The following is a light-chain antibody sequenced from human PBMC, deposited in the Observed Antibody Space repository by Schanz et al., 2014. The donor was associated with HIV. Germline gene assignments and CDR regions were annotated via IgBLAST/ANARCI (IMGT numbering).Light chain of an antibody. V-gene: IGLV2-14*03. CDR2: DVS. Sequence: QSVLTQPASVSGSPGQSITISCTGTSSDVGGYNYASWYQHHPGKAPKLMIYDVSNRPSGVSNRFAGSKSGNTASLTISGLQAEDEADYYCSSYSSSTTLGVFGGGTKLTVL. CDR1: SSDVGGYNY. J-gene: IGLJ3*02. CDR3: SSYSSSTTLGV.